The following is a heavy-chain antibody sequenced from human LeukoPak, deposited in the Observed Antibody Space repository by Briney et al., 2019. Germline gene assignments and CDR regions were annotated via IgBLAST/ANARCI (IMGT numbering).Heavy chain of an antibody. CDR2: MSYDGTNK. D-gene: IGHD3-22*01. V-gene: IGHV3-30*03. Sequence: GGSLRLSCAASGFTFSSYGMHWVRQAPGKGLEWVAVMSYDGTNKYYADSVKGRFTISRDNAKNSLYLQMNSLRAEDTAVYYCARGSPKRTYYYDSSGYCPFDYWGQGTLVTVSS. CDR3: ARGSPKRTYYYDSSGYCPFDY. J-gene: IGHJ4*02. CDR1: GFTFSSYG.